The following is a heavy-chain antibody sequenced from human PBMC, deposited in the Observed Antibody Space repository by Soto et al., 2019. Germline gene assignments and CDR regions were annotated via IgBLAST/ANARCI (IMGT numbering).Heavy chain of an antibody. J-gene: IGHJ4*02. V-gene: IGHV3-23*01. D-gene: IGHD4-17*01. CDR3: AKDPLTTVTFYLGGPFDY. CDR2: ISGSGGST. CDR1: GFTFSSYA. Sequence: GGSLRLSCAASGFTFSSYAMSWVRQAPGKGLEWVSAISGSGGSTYYADSVKGRFTISRDNSKNTLYLQMNSLRAEDTAVYYCAKDPLTTVTFYLGGPFDYWGQGTLVTVSS.